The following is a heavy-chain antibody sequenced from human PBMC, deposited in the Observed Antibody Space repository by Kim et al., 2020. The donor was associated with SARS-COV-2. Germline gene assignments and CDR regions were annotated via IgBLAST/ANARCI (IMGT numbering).Heavy chain of an antibody. J-gene: IGHJ4*02. D-gene: IGHD5-12*01. CDR1: GGSISSGGYY. CDR2: IYYSGST. CDR3: ARVRLVATYKFDY. V-gene: IGHV4-31*03. Sequence: SETLSLTCTVSGGSISSGGYYWSWIRQHPGKGLEWIGYIYYSGSTYYNPSLKSRVTISVDTSKNQFSLKLSSVTAADTAVDYCARVRLVATYKFDYWGQGTLVTVSA.